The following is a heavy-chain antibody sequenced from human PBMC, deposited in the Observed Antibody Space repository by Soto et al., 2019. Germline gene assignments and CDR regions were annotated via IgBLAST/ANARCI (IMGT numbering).Heavy chain of an antibody. Sequence: SVKVSCKASGYIFTSYYIHWVRQAPGQGLGWMGGIIPIFGTANYAQKFQGRVTITADESTSTAYMELSSLRSEDTAVYYCARHVPAAGYYYGMDVWGQGTTVTVSS. CDR2: IIPIFGTA. J-gene: IGHJ6*02. V-gene: IGHV1-69*13. CDR3: ARHVPAAGYYYGMDV. CDR1: GYIFTSYY. D-gene: IGHD2-2*01.